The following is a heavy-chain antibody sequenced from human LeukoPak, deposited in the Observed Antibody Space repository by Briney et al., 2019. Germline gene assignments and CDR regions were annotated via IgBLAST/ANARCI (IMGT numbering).Heavy chain of an antibody. Sequence: GGSLRLSCVVSGFTVSSNYMSWVRQAPGKGLEWVSVLYSGGNTYHANSVKGRFTISRDNSKNTLYLQMNSLRAEDTAVYYCAREGASSSFGYWGQGTLVTVSS. D-gene: IGHD6-13*01. J-gene: IGHJ4*02. CDR1: GFTVSSNY. CDR2: LYSGGNT. CDR3: AREGASSSFGY. V-gene: IGHV3-53*01.